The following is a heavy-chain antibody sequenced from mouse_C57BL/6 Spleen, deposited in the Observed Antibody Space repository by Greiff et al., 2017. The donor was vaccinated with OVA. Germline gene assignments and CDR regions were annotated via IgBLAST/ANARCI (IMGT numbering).Heavy chain of an antibody. J-gene: IGHJ2*01. V-gene: IGHV1-82*01. CDR1: GYAFSSSW. CDR3: ARWDYGSPFDD. D-gene: IGHD1-1*01. Sequence: VQLVESGPELVKPGASVKISCKASGYAFSSSWMNWVKQRPGKGLEWIGRIYPGDGDTNYNGKFKGKATLTADKSSSTAYMQLSSLTSEDSAVYFCARWDYGSPFDDWGQGTTLTVSS. CDR2: IYPGDGDT.